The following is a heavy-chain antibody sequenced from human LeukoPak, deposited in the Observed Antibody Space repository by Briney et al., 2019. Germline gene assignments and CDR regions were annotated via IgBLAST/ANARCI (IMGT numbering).Heavy chain of an antibody. Sequence: GGSLRLSCAASGFTFSSDGMSWVRQAPGKGLEWVSSISGNGDRTYYPDSVKGRFTISRDNSKNTLYLQMNSLRVEDTAVYYCANAVLRRKFDYWGQGTLVTVSS. CDR2: ISGNGDRT. CDR3: ANAVLRRKFDY. CDR1: GFTFSSDG. J-gene: IGHJ4*02. D-gene: IGHD4-17*01. V-gene: IGHV3-23*01.